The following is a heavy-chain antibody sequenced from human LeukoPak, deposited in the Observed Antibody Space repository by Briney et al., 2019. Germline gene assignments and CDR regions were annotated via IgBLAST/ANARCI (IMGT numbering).Heavy chain of an antibody. CDR3: ARHPLGTFTYFDY. V-gene: IGHV4-59*08. CDR2: IYYSGST. D-gene: IGHD7-27*01. J-gene: IGHJ4*02. Sequence: SETLSLTCTVSGGSISSYYWSWIRQPPGKGLEWIGYIYYSGSTNYNPSLKSRVTISVDTSKNQFSLKLSSVTAADTAVYYCARHPLGTFTYFDYWGQGTLVTVSS. CDR1: GGSISSYY.